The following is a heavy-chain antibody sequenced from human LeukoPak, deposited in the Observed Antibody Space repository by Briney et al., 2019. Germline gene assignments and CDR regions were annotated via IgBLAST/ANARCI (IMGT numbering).Heavy chain of an antibody. V-gene: IGHV3-23*01. CDR1: GFTFSSYA. J-gene: IGHJ4*02. CDR2: ISGSGGST. Sequence: QPGGSLRLSCAASGFTFSSYAMSWVRQAPGKGLEWVSGISGSGGSTYYADSGKGRFTISRDNSKNTLYLQMNSLRAEDTAVYYCAKVSSNYVVLTPLWIDSWGQGTLVTVSS. D-gene: IGHD4-11*01. CDR3: AKVSSNYVVLTPLWIDS.